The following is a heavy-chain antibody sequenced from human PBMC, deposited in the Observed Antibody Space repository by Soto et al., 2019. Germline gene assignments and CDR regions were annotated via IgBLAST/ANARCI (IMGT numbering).Heavy chain of an antibody. CDR3: AKELLWCGELPDYYGMDV. CDR2: ISGSGGST. Sequence: EVQLLESGGGLVQPGGSLRLSCAASGFTFSSYAMSWVRQAPGKGLEWVSAISGSGGSTYYADSVKGRFTISRDNSKNTLYLQMNSLRAEDTAVYYCAKELLWCGELPDYYGMDVWGQGTTVTVSS. J-gene: IGHJ6*02. CDR1: GFTFSSYA. V-gene: IGHV3-23*01. D-gene: IGHD3-10*01.